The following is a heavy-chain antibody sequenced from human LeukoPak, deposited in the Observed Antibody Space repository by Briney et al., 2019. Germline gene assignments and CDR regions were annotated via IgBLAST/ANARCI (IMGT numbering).Heavy chain of an antibody. CDR1: GDSISSFY. CDR2: IYSSGST. Sequence: PSETLSLTCTVSGDSISSFYWSWLRQPAGKGLEWIGRIYSSGSTNYNPSLESRVTMSVDTSKNQLSLKLSSVTAADTAVYYCARDVVAAAGTWDYWGQGTLVTVSS. CDR3: ARDVVAAAGTWDY. D-gene: IGHD6-13*01. V-gene: IGHV4-4*07. J-gene: IGHJ4*02.